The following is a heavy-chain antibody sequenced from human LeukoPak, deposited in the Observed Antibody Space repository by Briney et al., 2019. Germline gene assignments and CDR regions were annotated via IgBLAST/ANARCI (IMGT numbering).Heavy chain of an antibody. CDR2: INPSGGST. J-gene: IGHJ6*03. V-gene: IGHV1-46*01. D-gene: IGHD3-10*01. CDR3: ARATYYYGSGSYLYYYYYYMDV. Sequence: ASVKVSCKASGYTFTGYYMHWVRQAPGQGLEWMGIINPSGGSTSYAQKFQGRVTMTRDMSTSTVYMELSSLRSEDTAVYYCARATYYYGSGSYLYYYYYYMDVWGKGTTVTVSS. CDR1: GYTFTGYY.